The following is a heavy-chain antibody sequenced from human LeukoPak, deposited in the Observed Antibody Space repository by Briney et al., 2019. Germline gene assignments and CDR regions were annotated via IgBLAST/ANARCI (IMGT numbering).Heavy chain of an antibody. CDR1: GYTFTGYH. D-gene: IGHD1-14*01. V-gene: IGHV1-2*06. CDR3: ARESANHARWFDY. J-gene: IGHJ4*02. CDR2: INPHSGGT. Sequence: GASVKVSCKASGYTFTGYHLDWERQARGQGLEWMGRINPHSGGTHFAQNFQGGVTVTRDTSINTAYRELSGLTSDDTAMYYCARESANHARWFDYWGQGTLVTVSS.